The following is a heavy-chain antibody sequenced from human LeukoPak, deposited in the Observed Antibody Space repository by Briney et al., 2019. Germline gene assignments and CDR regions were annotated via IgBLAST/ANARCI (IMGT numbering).Heavy chain of an antibody. CDR1: GFTFSTYA. CDR3: AGAQGAYYYGMDV. J-gene: IGHJ6*02. CDR2: IGGSGSGT. Sequence: GSLRLSCAASGFTFSTYAMSWVRQAPGKGLEWVSSIGGSGSGTYYADSVKGRFTISRDNSMDTLYVQMNSLRAEDTAVYFCAGAQGAYYYGMDVWGQGTAVTVSS. D-gene: IGHD4/OR15-4a*01. V-gene: IGHV3-23*01.